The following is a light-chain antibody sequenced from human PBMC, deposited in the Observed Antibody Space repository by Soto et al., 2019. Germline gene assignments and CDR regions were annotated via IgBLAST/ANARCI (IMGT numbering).Light chain of an antibody. CDR2: EVS. Sequence: QSALTQPASVSGSPGQSITISCTGTNSDVGAYRFVFWYQQHPGKAPKLMIYEVSQRPSGVSDRFSGSKSGNTASLTISGLQAEDEADYYCTSYTSSSSYVFGTGTKLTVL. CDR1: NSDVGAYRF. V-gene: IGLV2-14*01. CDR3: TSYTSSSSYV. J-gene: IGLJ1*01.